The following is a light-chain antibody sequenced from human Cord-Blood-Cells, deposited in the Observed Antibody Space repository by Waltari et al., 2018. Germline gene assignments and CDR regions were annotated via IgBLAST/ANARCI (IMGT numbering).Light chain of an antibody. CDR3: AAWDDSLKGPV. V-gene: IGLV1-36*01. CDR1: SSNIGNNA. Sequence: QSVLTQPPSVSEAPRQRVTISCSGSSSNIGNNAVNWYQQLPGKAPKLLIYYDDLLPAGVSDRFSGSKSGTSASLAISGLQSEDEAGYYCAAWDDSLKGPVFGGGTKLTVL. CDR2: YDD. J-gene: IGLJ3*02.